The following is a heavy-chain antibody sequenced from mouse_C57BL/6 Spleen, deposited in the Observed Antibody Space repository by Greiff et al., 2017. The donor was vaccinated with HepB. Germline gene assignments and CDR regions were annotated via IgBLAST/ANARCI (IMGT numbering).Heavy chain of an antibody. CDR2: INPNNGAT. J-gene: IGHJ4*01. CDR3: ASEDYYGSSYAMDY. Sequence: EVQLQQSGPELVKPGASVKMSCKASGYTFTDYNMHWVKQSHGKSLEWIGYINPNNGATSYNQKFKGKATLTVNKSSSTAYMELRSLTSEDSAVYYCASEDYYGSSYAMDYWGQGTSVTVSS. V-gene: IGHV1-22*01. CDR1: GYTFTDYN. D-gene: IGHD1-1*01.